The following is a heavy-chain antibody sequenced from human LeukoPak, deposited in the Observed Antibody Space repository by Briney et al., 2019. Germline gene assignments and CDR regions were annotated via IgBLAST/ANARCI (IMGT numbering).Heavy chain of an antibody. CDR2: IYYSGST. CDR3: ARVTGYCSSTSCSYYFDY. Sequence: PSETLSLTCTVSGGSISSGGYYWSWIRQHPGKGLEWIGYIYYSGSTNYNPSLKSRVTISVDTSKNQFSLKLSSVTAADTAVYYCARVTGYCSSTSCSYYFDYWGQGTLVTVSS. CDR1: GGSISSGGYY. J-gene: IGHJ4*02. D-gene: IGHD2-2*01. V-gene: IGHV4-61*08.